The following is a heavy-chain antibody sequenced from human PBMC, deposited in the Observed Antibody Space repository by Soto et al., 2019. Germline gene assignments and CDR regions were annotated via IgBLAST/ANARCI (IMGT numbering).Heavy chain of an antibody. J-gene: IGHJ6*02. CDR3: ARDVGYCSSTSCYTYYYYGMDV. CDR2: IIHIFGTA. V-gene: IGHV1-69*06. Sequence: QVQLVQSGAEVKKPGSSVKVSCKASGGTFSSYAISWVRQAPGQGLEWMGGIIHIFGTANYAQKFQGRVTITADKSTSTAYMELSSLRSEDTAVYYCARDVGYCSSTSCYTYYYYGMDVWGQGTTVTVSS. CDR1: GGTFSSYA. D-gene: IGHD2-2*02.